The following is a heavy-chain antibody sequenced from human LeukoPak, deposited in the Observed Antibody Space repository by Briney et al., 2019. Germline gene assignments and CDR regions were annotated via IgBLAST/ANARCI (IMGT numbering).Heavy chain of an antibody. CDR3: ARHSPGSGLF. V-gene: IGHV4-39*01. CDR2: IYYSGST. D-gene: IGHD3-10*01. CDR1: NDYISDYY. J-gene: IGHJ4*02. Sequence: SETLSLTCILSNDYISDYYWGWIRQPPGKGLEWIGSIYYSGSTYYNPSLKSRVTISVDTSKNQFSLKLSSVTAADTAVYYCARHSPGSGLFWGQGTLVTVSS.